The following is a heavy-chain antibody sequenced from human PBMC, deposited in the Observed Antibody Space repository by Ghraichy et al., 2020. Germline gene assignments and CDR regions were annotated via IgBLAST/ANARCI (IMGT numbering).Heavy chain of an antibody. CDR1: GFTVRNSG. D-gene: IGHD4-11*01. J-gene: IGHJ3*01. CDR2: IRHDESNT. Sequence: GASLRLSCAASGFTVRNSGMHWVRQTPGKGLEWVAFIRHDESNTFYADPLKGRFTISRDNSKNTLYLQMDSLRPEDTAMYHCARDNYHATFDVWGQGTMVTVSS. V-gene: IGHV3-30*02. CDR3: ARDNYHATFDV.